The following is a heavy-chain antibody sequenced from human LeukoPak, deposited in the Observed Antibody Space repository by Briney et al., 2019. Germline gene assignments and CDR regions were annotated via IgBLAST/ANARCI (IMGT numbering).Heavy chain of an antibody. CDR1: GGTFSSYA. CDR3: ASGSYYYGSGSYSDC. D-gene: IGHD3-10*01. Sequence: SVKVSCKASGGTFSSYAISWGRQAPGQGLGWMGGIIPIFGTANYAQKFQGRVTITTDESTSTAYMELSSLRSEDTAVYYCASGSYYYGSGSYSDCWGQGTLVTVSS. J-gene: IGHJ4*02. CDR2: IIPIFGTA. V-gene: IGHV1-69*05.